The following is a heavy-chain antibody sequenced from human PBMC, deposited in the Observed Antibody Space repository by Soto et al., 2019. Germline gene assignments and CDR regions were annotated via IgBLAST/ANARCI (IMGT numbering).Heavy chain of an antibody. V-gene: IGHV3-30*18. D-gene: IGHD7-27*01. J-gene: IGHJ6*02. CDR2: ITYEGSQI. CDR1: GFTFPGFG. Sequence: GGSLRLSCAASGFTFPGFGMHWVRQAPGKGLEWVALITYEGSQIYYADAVKGRFTISRDNGDNTLSLQMDNLRTEDTATYFCAKGRGEMNWANYYGLDVWGQGTTVTVSS. CDR3: AKGRGEMNWANYYGLDV.